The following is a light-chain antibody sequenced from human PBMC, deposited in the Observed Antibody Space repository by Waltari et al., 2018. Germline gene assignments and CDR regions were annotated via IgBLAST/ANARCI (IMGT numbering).Light chain of an antibody. V-gene: IGKV4-1*01. CDR2: WAS. J-gene: IGKJ1*01. CDR1: QSVLYSSNNKNY. Sequence: DIVMTQSPDSLAVSLGERATINCKSSQSVLYSSNNKNYLAWYQQKPGQPPKLLIYWASTRESGVPDRSSGSESGTDFTLTISSLQAEDVAVYYCQQYYSTPWTFGQGTKVEIK. CDR3: QQYYSTPWT.